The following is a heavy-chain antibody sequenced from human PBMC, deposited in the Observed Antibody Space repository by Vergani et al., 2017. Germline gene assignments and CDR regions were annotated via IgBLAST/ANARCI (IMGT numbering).Heavy chain of an antibody. CDR2: IYYSGST. V-gene: IGHV4-30-4*08. Sequence: QVQLQESGPGLVKPSQTLSLTCTVSGGSISSGDYYWSWIRQPPGKGLEWIGYIYYSGSTYYNPSLKSRVTISVDTSKNQFSLKLSSVTAADTAVYYCATRGLRCSSTSCHPRGGREPNQGAFDIWGQGTMVTVSS. J-gene: IGHJ3*02. CDR1: GGSISSGDYY. CDR3: ATRGLRCSSTSCHPRGGREPNQGAFDI. D-gene: IGHD2-2*01.